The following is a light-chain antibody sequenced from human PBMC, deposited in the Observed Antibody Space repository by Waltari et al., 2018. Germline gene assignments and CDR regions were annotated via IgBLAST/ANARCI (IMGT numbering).Light chain of an antibody. V-gene: IGKV3-20*01. CDR1: QTVTSIS. CDR2: GAS. Sequence: EMVLTHSPGTLSLSPGDRATLSCRASQTVTSISLSWYQQKPGQAPRLLIYGASTRATGIPDRFSGSGSGTDFTLTISRLEPEDFAVYYCQQYDGIVLTFGGGTKAEI. J-gene: IGKJ4*01. CDR3: QQYDGIVLT.